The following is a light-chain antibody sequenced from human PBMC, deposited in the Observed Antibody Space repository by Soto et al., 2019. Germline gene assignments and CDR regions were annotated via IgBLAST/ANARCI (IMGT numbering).Light chain of an antibody. CDR1: QSVRSN. V-gene: IGKV3-15*01. CDR3: QQYGSSGT. CDR2: GAS. Sequence: EIVMTQSPATLSVSPGERATLSCRASQSVRSNLAWYQQKPGQSPRLLIYGASTRATGIPARFSGSGSGTQFTLTISSLQSEDFAVYYCQQYGSSGTFGQGTKVEIK. J-gene: IGKJ1*01.